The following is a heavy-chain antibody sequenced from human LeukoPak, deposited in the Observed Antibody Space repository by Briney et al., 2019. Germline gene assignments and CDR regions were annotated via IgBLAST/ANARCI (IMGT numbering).Heavy chain of an antibody. CDR2: IYSGGYT. CDR3: AKTGNPATGDY. D-gene: IGHD1-1*01. V-gene: IGHV3-53*01. Sequence: PGGSLRLSCAASGFTVSSNYMSWVRQAPGKGLEWVSVIYSGGYTYYADSAKGRFTISRDSSKNTLYLQMNSLRAEDTAVYYCAKTGNPATGDYWGQGTLVTVSS. CDR1: GFTVSSNY. J-gene: IGHJ4*02.